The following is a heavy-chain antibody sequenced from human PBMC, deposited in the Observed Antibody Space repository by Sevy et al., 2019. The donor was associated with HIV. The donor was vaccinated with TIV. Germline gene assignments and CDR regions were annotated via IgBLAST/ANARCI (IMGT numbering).Heavy chain of an antibody. V-gene: IGHV1-24*01. CDR1: GYTLTELS. CDR2: FDPEDGET. Sequence: ASVKVSCKVSGYTLTELSMHWVRQAPGKGLEWMGGFDPEDGETIYAQKFQGRFTMTEDTSTDTAYMKLSSLRSEDTAVYYCATAPTLKRITIFGVVTLAYNWFDPWGQGTLVTVSS. D-gene: IGHD3-3*01. J-gene: IGHJ5*02. CDR3: ATAPTLKRITIFGVVTLAYNWFDP.